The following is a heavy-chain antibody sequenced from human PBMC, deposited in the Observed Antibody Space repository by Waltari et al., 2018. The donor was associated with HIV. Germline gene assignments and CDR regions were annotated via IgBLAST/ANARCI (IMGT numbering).Heavy chain of an antibody. V-gene: IGHV4-39*01. CDR1: GDSISNSNYF. CDR2: IYYGGRT. CDR3: ARHALRVGAAYWSFDL. J-gene: IGHJ2*01. Sequence: QLQLQESGPGLVKPSETLSLTCTVSGDSISNSNYFWGWIRQPPGKGLEWIGRIYYGGRTNSNPSLKSRGTISVDKSKNQFSLKVNSVTAADTAVYYCARHALRVGAAYWSFDLWGRGTLVTVSS. D-gene: IGHD1-26*01.